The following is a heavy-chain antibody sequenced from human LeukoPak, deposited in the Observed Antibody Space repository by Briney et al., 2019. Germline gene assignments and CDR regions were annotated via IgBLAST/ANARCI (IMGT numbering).Heavy chain of an antibody. CDR3: ARDRGSYTLDY. CDR1: GFTFSSYA. V-gene: IGHV3-21*01. CDR2: ITSSSRYI. J-gene: IGHJ4*02. Sequence: GRSLRLSRAASGFTFSSYAMHWVRQAPGKGLEWVSSITSSSRYIYYTDSVKDTDSVKGRFTISRDNAKNSLYLQMSSLRAEDTAVYYCARDRGSYTLDYWGQGTLVTVSS. D-gene: IGHD1-26*01.